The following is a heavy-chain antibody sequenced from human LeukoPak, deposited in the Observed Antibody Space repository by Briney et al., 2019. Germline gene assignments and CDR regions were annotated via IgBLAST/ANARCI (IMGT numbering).Heavy chain of an antibody. CDR2: ISSSSSYI. D-gene: IGHD2-2*01. CDR1: GFTFSLYT. CDR3: ARGIRIVVVPAAYDAFDI. J-gene: IGHJ3*02. V-gene: IGHV3-21*01. Sequence: GGSLRLSCAASGFTFSLYTMHWVRQAPGKGLEWVSSISSSSSYIYYADSVKGRFTISRDNAKNSLYLQMNSLRAEDTAVYYCARGIRIVVVPAAYDAFDIWGQGTMVTVSS.